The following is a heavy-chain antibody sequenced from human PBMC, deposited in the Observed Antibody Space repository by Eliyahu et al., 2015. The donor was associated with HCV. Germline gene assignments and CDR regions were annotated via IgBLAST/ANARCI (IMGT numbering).Heavy chain of an antibody. V-gene: IGHV4-39*01. CDR2: IYYSGST. Sequence: QLQLQESGPGLVKPSETLSLTCTVXGGSISSSSYXWGWIRQPPGKGREWIGSIYYSGSTYYNPSLKSRVTISVDTSKNQFSLKLSSVTAADTAVYYCARLYLDSCMDVWGQGTTVTVSS. J-gene: IGHJ6*02. CDR1: GGSISSSSYX. CDR3: ARLYLDSCMDV. D-gene: IGHD3/OR15-3a*01.